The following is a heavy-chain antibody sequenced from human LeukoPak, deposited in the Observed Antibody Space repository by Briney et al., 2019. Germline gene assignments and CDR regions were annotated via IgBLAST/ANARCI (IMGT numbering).Heavy chain of an antibody. CDR3: ARVQGNWNDVLDY. Sequence: PGRSLRLSCAASGFTFDDYAMHWVRQAPGKGLEWVSGISWNSGSIGYADSVKGRFTISRDNSKNTLYLQMNSLRAEDTAVYYCARVQGNWNDVLDYWGQGTLVTVSS. CDR2: ISWNSGSI. D-gene: IGHD1-20*01. CDR1: GFTFDDYA. J-gene: IGHJ4*02. V-gene: IGHV3-9*01.